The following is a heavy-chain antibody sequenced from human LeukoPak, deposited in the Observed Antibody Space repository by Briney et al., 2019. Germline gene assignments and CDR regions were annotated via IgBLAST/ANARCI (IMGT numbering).Heavy chain of an antibody. CDR1: GGSFSGYY. V-gene: IGHV4-34*01. CDR3: ARHGGKSYFDY. D-gene: IGHD3-16*01. J-gene: IGHJ4*02. CDR2: IYYSGST. Sequence: SSETLSLTCAVYGGSFSGYYWSWIRQPPGKGLEWIGSIYYSGSTYYNPSLKSRVTISVDTSKNQFSLKLSSVTAADTAVYYCARHGGKSYFDYWGQGTLVTVSS.